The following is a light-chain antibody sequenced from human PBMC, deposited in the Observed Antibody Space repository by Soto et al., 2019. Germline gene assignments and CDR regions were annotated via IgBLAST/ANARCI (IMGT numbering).Light chain of an antibody. V-gene: IGKV3-11*01. CDR1: QSVGNY. Sequence: EIVLTQSPATLSLSPGERATLSCRASQSVGNYLAWYQQKPGQAPRLLIYDTSNRATGIPVRFSGSGSGTDFTLTISSLEPEDFAVYYCQQRSNWYTFGQGTKLEI. CDR2: DTS. J-gene: IGKJ2*01. CDR3: QQRSNWYT.